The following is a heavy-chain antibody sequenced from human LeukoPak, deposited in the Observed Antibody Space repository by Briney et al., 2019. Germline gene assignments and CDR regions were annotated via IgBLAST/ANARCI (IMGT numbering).Heavy chain of an antibody. CDR1: GFTFSNAW. CDR2: INHDGSEK. V-gene: IGHV3-7*03. Sequence: GGSLRLSCAASGFTFSNAWMNWVRQAPGKGLEWVANINHDGSEKYYVDSVKGRFTISRDNAQKSLYLQMNTLRAEDTAVYYCAMAYNYGMDIWGQGTAVTVS. CDR3: AMAYNYGMDI. J-gene: IGHJ6*02.